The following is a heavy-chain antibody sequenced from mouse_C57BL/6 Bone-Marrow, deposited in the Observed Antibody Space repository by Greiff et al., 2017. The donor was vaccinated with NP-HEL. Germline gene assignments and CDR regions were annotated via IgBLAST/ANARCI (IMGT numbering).Heavy chain of an antibody. J-gene: IGHJ1*03. CDR2: INYDGSST. CDR1: GFTFSDYY. CDR3: ARDRYYGSSWYFDV. D-gene: IGHD1-1*01. V-gene: IGHV5-16*01. Sequence: EVQRVESEGGLVQPGSSMKLSCTASGFTFSDYYMAWVRQVPEKGLEWVANINYDGSSTYYLDSLKSRFIISRDNAKNILYLQMSSLKSEDTATYYCARDRYYGSSWYFDVWGTGTTVTVSS.